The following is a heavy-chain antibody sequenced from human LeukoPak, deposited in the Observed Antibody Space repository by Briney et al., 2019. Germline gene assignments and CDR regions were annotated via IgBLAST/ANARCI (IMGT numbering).Heavy chain of an antibody. CDR1: GGSISSGSYY. Sequence: SETLSLTCIISGGSISSGSYYWSWIRQPAGKGLEWIGRIYISGSTNYNPSLKSRVTISVDMSKNQFSLKLNSVTAADTAVYYCARATPYTAYDYEIFDSWGQGTLVTVSS. CDR3: ARATPYTAYDYEIFDS. J-gene: IGHJ4*02. D-gene: IGHD5-12*01. V-gene: IGHV4-61*02. CDR2: IYISGST.